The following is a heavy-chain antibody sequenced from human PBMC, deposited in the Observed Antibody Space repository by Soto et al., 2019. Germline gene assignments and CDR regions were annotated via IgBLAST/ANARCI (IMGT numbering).Heavy chain of an antibody. V-gene: IGHV1-8*01. CDR2: MNPKSGNT. J-gene: IGHJ6*01. CDR3: ARAPCSGGSRYSVNYYYGMDV. CDR1: GYTFTSYD. Sequence: QVQLVQSGAEVKKPGASVKVSCKASGYTFTSYDINWVRQATGLGLEWMGWMNPKSGNTGYAQKLQGRVTMTRNTSISTAYMELSSLRSEDTAVYYCARAPCSGGSRYSVNYYYGMDVWGQGTTVTVSS. D-gene: IGHD2-15*01.